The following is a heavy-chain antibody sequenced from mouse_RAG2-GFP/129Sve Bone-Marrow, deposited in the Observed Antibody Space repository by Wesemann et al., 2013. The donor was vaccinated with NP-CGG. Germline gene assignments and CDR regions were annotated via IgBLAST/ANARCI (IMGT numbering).Heavy chain of an antibody. CDR3: SEDSAVYYCAGGEYGNYEDYAMDY. D-gene: IGHD2-10*02. Sequence: GNGDTSYNQKFKGKATLTADKSSSTAYMQLSSLTSEDSAVYYCAGGEYGNYEDYAMDYWGQGTSVTVSS. J-gene: IGHJ4*01. V-gene: IGHV1-87*01.